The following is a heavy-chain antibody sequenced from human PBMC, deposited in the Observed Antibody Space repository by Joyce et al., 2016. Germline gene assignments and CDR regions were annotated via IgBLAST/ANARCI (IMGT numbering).Heavy chain of an antibody. CDR2: LSSSSSYI. D-gene: IGHD2-8*01. CDR1: GFTFISYS. V-gene: IGHV3-21*01. J-gene: IGHJ4*02. Sequence: EVQLVESGGGLVKPGGSLRLSCAASGFTFISYSMSWVRQAPGKGLEVVSSLSSSSSYIKYTDSVKGRFTISRDNAKNSRYLQMNSLRVEDTAVYYCARSSYTNGIFDYWGQGTLVTVSS. CDR3: ARSSYTNGIFDY.